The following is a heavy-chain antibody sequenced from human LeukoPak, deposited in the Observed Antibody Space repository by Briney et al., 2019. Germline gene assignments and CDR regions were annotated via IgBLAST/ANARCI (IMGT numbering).Heavy chain of an antibody. J-gene: IGHJ5*02. CDR1: GGSINTYF. D-gene: IGHD2-15*01. CDR2: MYDTGST. CDR3: ARQVVVVVAAAYWFDP. Sequence: PSETLSLTCTVSGGSINTYFWTWIRQPPGKGLEWIGYMYDTGSTSYNPSLKSRVTISVDTSKNQFSLKLSSVTAADTAVYYCARQVVVVVAAAYWFDPWGQGTLVTVSS. V-gene: IGHV4-59*08.